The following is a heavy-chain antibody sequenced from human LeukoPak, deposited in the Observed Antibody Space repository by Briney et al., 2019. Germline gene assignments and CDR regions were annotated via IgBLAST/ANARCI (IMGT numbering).Heavy chain of an antibody. D-gene: IGHD2-21*02. Sequence: SETLSLTCTVSGGSISSYYWSWIRRPPGKGLEWIGYIYYSGSTNYNPSLKSRVTISVDTSKNQFSLKLSSVTAADTAVYYCARRLAYCGGDCLDAFDIWGQGTMVTVSS. CDR2: IYYSGST. CDR3: ARRLAYCGGDCLDAFDI. CDR1: GGSISSYY. J-gene: IGHJ3*02. V-gene: IGHV4-59*08.